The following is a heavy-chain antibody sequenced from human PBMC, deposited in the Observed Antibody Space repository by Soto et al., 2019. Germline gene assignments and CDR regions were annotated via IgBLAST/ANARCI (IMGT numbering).Heavy chain of an antibody. CDR3: ARDSGIGYAMDV. Sequence: GGSLRLSCAASGFTFRDYHMDWVRQAPGKGLEWVSYISNANEAIYYADSVKGRFTISRDNAKNSLYLQMDSLRDDDTAVYYCARDSGIGYAMDVWGLGTTVTVSS. CDR1: GFTFRDYH. V-gene: IGHV3-48*02. D-gene: IGHD1-26*01. J-gene: IGHJ6*02. CDR2: ISNANEAI.